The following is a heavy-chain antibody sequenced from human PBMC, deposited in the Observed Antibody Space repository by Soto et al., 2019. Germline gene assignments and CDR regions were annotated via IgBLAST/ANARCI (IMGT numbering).Heavy chain of an antibody. CDR3: ARGGSRWRDAFDI. Sequence: GGSLRLSCAASGFTFSSYGMHWVRQAPGKGLEWVAVIWYDGSNKYYADSVKGRFTISRDNSKNTLYLQMNSLRAEDTAVYYCARGGSRWRDAFDIWGQATIVTVSS. CDR1: GFTFSSYG. CDR2: IWYDGSNK. J-gene: IGHJ3*02. V-gene: IGHV3-33*01. D-gene: IGHD6-19*01.